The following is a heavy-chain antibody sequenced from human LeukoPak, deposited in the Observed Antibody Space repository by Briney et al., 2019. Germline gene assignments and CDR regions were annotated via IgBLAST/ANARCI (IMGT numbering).Heavy chain of an antibody. J-gene: IGHJ5*02. CDR1: GGSISSNSYY. D-gene: IGHD3-10*01. CDR2: IYYSGNT. Sequence: SETLSLTCTVSGGSISSNSYYWGWIRQPPGKGLEWIGSIYYSGNTYYNPSLKSRVSMSVDTSKNQFSLKLSSVTAADTAVYYCARAGGFTMVRGAVNNWFDPWGQGTLVTVSS. V-gene: IGHV4-39*07. CDR3: ARAGGFTMVRGAVNNWFDP.